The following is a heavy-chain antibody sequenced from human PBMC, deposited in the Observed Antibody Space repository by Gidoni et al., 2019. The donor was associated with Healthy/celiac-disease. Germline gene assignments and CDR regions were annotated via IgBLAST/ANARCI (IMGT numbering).Heavy chain of an antibody. CDR2: ISSSGITR. Sequence: QVQLVESGGGLVKPGGSLRLSCAASGFTFSDYYMSWIRQAPGKGLGLVSYISSSGITRYYADSVKGRFTISRDNAKNSLYLQMNSLRADDTAVYYCARDLRFLEWFADYWGQGTLVTVSS. J-gene: IGHJ4*02. CDR3: ARDLRFLEWFADY. V-gene: IGHV3-11*01. CDR1: GFTFSDYY. D-gene: IGHD3-3*01.